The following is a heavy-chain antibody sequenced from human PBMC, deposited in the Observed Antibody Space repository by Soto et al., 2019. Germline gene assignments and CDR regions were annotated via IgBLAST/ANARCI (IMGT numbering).Heavy chain of an antibody. J-gene: IGHJ4*02. CDR3: TTPGSIFGVNYWVDY. V-gene: IGHV1-24*01. CDR2: FDPEDGET. Sequence: ASVKVSCKVSGYTLTELSMHWVRQAPGKGLEWMGGFDPEDGETIYAQKFQGRVTMTEDTSTDTAYMELSSLRSEDTAVYYCTTPGSIFGVNYWVDYWGQGTLVTVSS. CDR1: GYTLTELS. D-gene: IGHD3-3*01.